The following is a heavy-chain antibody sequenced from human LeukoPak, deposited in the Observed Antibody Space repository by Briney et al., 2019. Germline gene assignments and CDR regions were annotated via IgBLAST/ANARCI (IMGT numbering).Heavy chain of an antibody. Sequence: GGSLRLSCAASGFTFSSYWMHWVRQAPGKGLVWVSRINTDGSSTGYADSVKGRFTISRDNAKNTLYLQMNSLRAEDTAVYYCARDRERYCSSTSCSDAFDIWGQGTMVTVSS. V-gene: IGHV3-74*01. CDR3: ARDRERYCSSTSCSDAFDI. J-gene: IGHJ3*02. CDR1: GFTFSSYW. CDR2: INTDGSST. D-gene: IGHD2-2*01.